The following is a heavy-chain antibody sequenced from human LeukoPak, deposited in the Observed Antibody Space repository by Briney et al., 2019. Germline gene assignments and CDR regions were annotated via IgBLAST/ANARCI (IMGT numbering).Heavy chain of an antibody. CDR1: GFTFDDYA. CDR3: AKEAAAGTPYYYGMDV. J-gene: IGHJ6*02. CDR2: ISWNSGSI. Sequence: GGSLRLSCAASGFTFDDYAMHWVRQAPGKGLEWVSGISWNSGSIGYADSVKGRFTVSRDNAKSSLYLQMNSLRAEDTALYYCAKEAAAGTPYYYGMDVWGQGTTVTVSS. D-gene: IGHD6-13*01. V-gene: IGHV3-9*01.